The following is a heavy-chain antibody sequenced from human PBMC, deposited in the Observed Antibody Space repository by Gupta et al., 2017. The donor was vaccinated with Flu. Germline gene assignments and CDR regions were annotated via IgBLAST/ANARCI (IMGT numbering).Heavy chain of an antibody. CDR3: ARDRAGELGDY. CDR1: GYTFTTYA. V-gene: IGHV1-3*01. Sequence: QVHLVQSGAEVKKPGASVKGSCKASGYTFTTYAMNWVRQVPGQRLEWMGWINAGNGNTRYSQKFQGGVTITRDTSASTVYMELTSLRSEDTALYYCARDRAGELGDYWGQGTLVTVSS. J-gene: IGHJ4*02. CDR2: INAGNGNT. D-gene: IGHD3-16*01.